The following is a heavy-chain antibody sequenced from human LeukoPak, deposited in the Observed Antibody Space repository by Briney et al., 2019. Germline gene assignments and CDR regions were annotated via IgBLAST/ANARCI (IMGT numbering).Heavy chain of an antibody. CDR2: FDPEAGET. J-gene: IGHJ6*02. V-gene: IGHV1-24*01. Sequence: ASVKVSCKVSGYTLTELSMHWVRQAPGKGLEWMGGFDPEAGETIYAQKFQGRVTMTEDTSTDTAYMELGSLRSEDTAVYYCATGPSYDILRDYYYYYGMDVWGQGTTVTVSS. CDR3: ATGPSYDILRDYYYYYGMDV. D-gene: IGHD3-9*01. CDR1: GYTLTELS.